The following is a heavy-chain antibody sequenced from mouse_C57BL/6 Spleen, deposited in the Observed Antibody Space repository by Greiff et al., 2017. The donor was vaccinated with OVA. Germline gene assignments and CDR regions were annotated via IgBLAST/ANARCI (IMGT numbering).Heavy chain of an antibody. J-gene: IGHJ1*03. CDR3: ARDGSSLYWYFDV. D-gene: IGHD1-1*01. Sequence: VQLQQSGAELVKPGASVKMSCKASGYTFTSYWITWVKQRPGQGLEWIGDIYPGSGSTNYNEKFKSKATLTVDTSSSTAYMQLSSLTSEDSAVYYCARDGSSLYWYFDVWGTGTTVTVSS. CDR2: IYPGSGST. CDR1: GYTFTSYW. V-gene: IGHV1-55*01.